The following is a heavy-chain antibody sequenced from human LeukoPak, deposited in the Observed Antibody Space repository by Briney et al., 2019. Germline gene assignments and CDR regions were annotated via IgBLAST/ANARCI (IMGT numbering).Heavy chain of an antibody. D-gene: IGHD1-7*01. Sequence: GGSLRLSCAASGFTFSTYGMHWVRQAPGKGLEWVAVIWYDGSNKYYADSVKGRFTISRDNSKNTLYLQMNSLRAEDTAVYSCAKQSGTWYFDHWGQGTPVTVSS. J-gene: IGHJ4*02. CDR2: IWYDGSNK. CDR3: AKQSGTWYFDH. CDR1: GFTFSTYG. V-gene: IGHV3-33*06.